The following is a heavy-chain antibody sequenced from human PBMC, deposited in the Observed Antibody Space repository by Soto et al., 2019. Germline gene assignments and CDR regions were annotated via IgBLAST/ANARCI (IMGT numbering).Heavy chain of an antibody. CDR1: GFTFSSYD. V-gene: IGHV3-13*01. CDR3: ARSIDTVVMGRFWYFAL. Sequence: EVQLVESGGGLVQPGGSLRLSCAASGFTFSSYDMHWVRQATGKGLEWVSAIGTAGDTYYPGSVKGRFTISRENTKNSLYLQMNSLRAEDTAVYYCARSIDTVVMGRFWYFALWGRGTLVTVSS. J-gene: IGHJ2*01. D-gene: IGHD2-15*01. CDR2: IGTAGDT.